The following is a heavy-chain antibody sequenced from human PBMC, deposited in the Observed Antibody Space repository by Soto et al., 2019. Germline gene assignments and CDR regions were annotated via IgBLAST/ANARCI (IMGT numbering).Heavy chain of an antibody. D-gene: IGHD1-26*01. Sequence: QVQLVESGGGVVQPGRSLRLSCAASGLTFSMYVMHWVRQAPGKGLEWVAVMAYDGNREYYGDSVKGRFFVSRDNSKNTLYLQMNSLRPEDTAVYYCARVGGSFYGSWDSWGQGALVTVSS. J-gene: IGHJ4*02. V-gene: IGHV3-30-3*01. CDR1: GLTFSMYV. CDR3: ARVGGSFYGSWDS. CDR2: MAYDGNRE.